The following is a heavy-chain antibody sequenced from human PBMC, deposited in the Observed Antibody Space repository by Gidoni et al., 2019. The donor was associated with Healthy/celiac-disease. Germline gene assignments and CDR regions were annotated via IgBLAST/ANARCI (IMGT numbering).Heavy chain of an antibody. V-gene: IGHV3-48*03. CDR2: ISSSGSTT. D-gene: IGHD3-10*01. J-gene: IGHJ6*02. Sequence: GWVSYISSSGSTTYYADSVKGRFTISRDNAKNSLYLQMNSLRAEDTAVYYCASLWFGELLAHYYYYGMDVWGRGTTVTVSS. CDR3: ASLWFGELLAHYYYYGMDV.